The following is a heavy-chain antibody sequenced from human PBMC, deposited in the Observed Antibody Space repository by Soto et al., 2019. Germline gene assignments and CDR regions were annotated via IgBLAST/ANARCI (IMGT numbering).Heavy chain of an antibody. V-gene: IGHV1-3*01. D-gene: IGHD3-10*01. CDR1: GYTFTSYV. J-gene: IGHJ4*02. CDR2: INAGNGNT. CDR3: AREPMVRGSAGFDY. Sequence: QVQLVQSGAEVKKPGASVKVSCKASGYTFTSYVMHWVRQAPGQRLEWMGWINAGNGNTKYSQKFQGRVTITRDTSASTAYMELSSLRSEDTAVYYCAREPMVRGSAGFDYWGQGTLVTVSS.